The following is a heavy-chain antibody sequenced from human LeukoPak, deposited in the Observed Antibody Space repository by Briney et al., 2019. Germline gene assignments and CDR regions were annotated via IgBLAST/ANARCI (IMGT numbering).Heavy chain of an antibody. V-gene: IGHV3-15*01. CDR3: ATEFYRNGYNF. Sequence: GGSLRLSCAASGFTFSSAWMTWVRQPPGKGLEWVGHIKSRTNGGATDYSAPVKGRFTVSRDDSQNTVYLKMNSLKNEDSAMYYCATEFYRNGYNFWGQGTPGTVSX. J-gene: IGHJ4*02. D-gene: IGHD5-24*01. CDR1: GFTFSSAW. CDR2: IKSRTNGGAT.